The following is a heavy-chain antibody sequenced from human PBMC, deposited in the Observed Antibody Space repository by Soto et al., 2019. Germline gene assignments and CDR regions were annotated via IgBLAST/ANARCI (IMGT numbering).Heavy chain of an antibody. J-gene: IGHJ4*02. CDR1: GFTFSSYS. Sequence: EVQLVESGGGLVQPGGSLRLSCAASGFTFSSYSMNWVRQAPGKGLEWVSYISSSSSTIYYADSVKGRFTISRDNAKNSLYLQMNSLRAEDTAVYYCASRLMTTVTTHGYWGQGTLVTVSS. V-gene: IGHV3-48*01. D-gene: IGHD4-17*01. CDR2: ISSSSSTI. CDR3: ASRLMTTVTTHGY.